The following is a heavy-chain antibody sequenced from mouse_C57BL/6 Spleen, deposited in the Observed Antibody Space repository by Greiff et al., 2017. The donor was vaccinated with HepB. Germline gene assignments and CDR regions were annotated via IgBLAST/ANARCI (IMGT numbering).Heavy chain of an antibody. J-gene: IGHJ2*01. CDR2: ILPGSGST. Sequence: QVQLQQSGAELMKPGASVKLSCKATGYTFTGYWIEWVKQRPGHGLEWIGEILPGSGSTNYNEKFKGKATFTADTSSNTAYMQLSSLTTEDSAIYYCARYNLITTVVAGADYFDYWGQGTTLTVSS. V-gene: IGHV1-9*01. D-gene: IGHD1-1*01. CDR1: GYTFTGYW. CDR3: ARYNLITTVVAGADYFDY.